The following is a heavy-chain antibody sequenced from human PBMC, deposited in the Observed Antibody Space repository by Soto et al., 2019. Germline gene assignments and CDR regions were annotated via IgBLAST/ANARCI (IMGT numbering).Heavy chain of an antibody. V-gene: IGHV1-18*01. CDR3: ARDLGYCRSGTCYREWFDP. J-gene: IGHJ5*02. CDR2: VSGDNSHT. CDR1: GYTFTAHG. Sequence: QVQLVQSGAEVKKPGASVKVSCKASGYTFTAHGISWVRQAPGRGLEWMGCVSGDNSHTNYAQSLQDRVTMTTDISTNTAYMELRSLRSDDTAVYYCARDLGYCRSGTCYREWFDPWGQGTLVTVSS. D-gene: IGHD2-2*01.